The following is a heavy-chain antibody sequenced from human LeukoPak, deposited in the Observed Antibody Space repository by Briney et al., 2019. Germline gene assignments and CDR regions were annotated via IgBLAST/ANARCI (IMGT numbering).Heavy chain of an antibody. Sequence: GESLQISCKGSGYSFTSYWIGWVRQMPGKGLEWMGIIYPGDSDTRYSPSFQGQVTISADKSISTAYLQWSSLKASDTAMYYCARSAGGGWYEKWFDPWGQGTLVTVSS. CDR2: IYPGDSDT. V-gene: IGHV5-51*01. CDR1: GYSFTSYW. CDR3: ARSAGGGWYEKWFDP. D-gene: IGHD6-19*01. J-gene: IGHJ5*02.